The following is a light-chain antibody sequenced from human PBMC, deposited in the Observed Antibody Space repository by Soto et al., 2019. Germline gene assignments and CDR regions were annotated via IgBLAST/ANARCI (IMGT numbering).Light chain of an antibody. J-gene: IGLJ2*01. CDR2: EVS. CDR3: CSCAGGSTL. CDR1: SSDVGSYNL. V-gene: IGLV2-23*02. Sequence: QSALTQPASVSGSPGQSITISCTGTSSDVGSYNLVSWYQQHPGKATKLMIYEVSKRPSGVSNRFSGSKSGNTASLTISGLQAEDEADYYCCSCAGGSTLFGGGTKLTAL.